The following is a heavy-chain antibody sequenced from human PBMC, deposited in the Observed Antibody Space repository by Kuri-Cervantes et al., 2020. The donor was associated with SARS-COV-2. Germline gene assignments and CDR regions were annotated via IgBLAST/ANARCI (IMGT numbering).Heavy chain of an antibody. CDR3: ARKGVDYYYYMDV. V-gene: IGHV1-8*02. CDR1: GYTFNIYD. CDR2: MNPNSGIT. J-gene: IGHJ6*03. Sequence: ASVKVSCKASGYTFNIYDIHWVRQATGQGLEWMGWMNPNSGITGYAQKFQGRVTMTTDTSTGTAYMELRSLRSDDTAVYYCARKGVDYYYYMDVWGRGTTVTVSS. D-gene: IGHD3-3*01.